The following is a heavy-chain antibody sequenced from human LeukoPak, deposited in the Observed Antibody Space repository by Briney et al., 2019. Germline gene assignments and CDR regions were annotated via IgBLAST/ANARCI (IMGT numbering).Heavy chain of an antibody. D-gene: IGHD6-13*01. CDR2: ISSSSSYI. CDR1: GFTFSDAW. J-gene: IGHJ4*02. Sequence: GGSLRLSCAASGFTFSDAWMSWVRQAPGKGLEWVSSISSSSSYIYYADSVKGRFTISRDNAKNSLYLQMNSLRAEDTAVYYCARAAIAAAHDWGQGTLVTVSS. V-gene: IGHV3-21*01. CDR3: ARAAIAAAHD.